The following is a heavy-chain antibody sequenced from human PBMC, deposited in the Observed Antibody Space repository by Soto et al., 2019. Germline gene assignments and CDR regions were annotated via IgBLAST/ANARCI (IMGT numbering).Heavy chain of an antibody. J-gene: IGHJ4*02. CDR1: GGSLSNHY. CDR3: ARGLFEVYGGDLGY. V-gene: IGHV4-59*11. D-gene: IGHD4-17*01. Sequence: PSETLSLTCTVSGGSLSNHYWTWIRQSPGKGLEWIGSIYYRVNTNYNPSLDSRVTMTVDTSKNEFSLQLTSMTTADTAVYYCARGLFEVYGGDLGYWGQGILVTVSS. CDR2: IYYRVNT.